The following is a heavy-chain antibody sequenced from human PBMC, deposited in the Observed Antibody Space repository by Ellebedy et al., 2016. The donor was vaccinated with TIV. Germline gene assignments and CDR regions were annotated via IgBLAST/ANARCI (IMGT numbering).Heavy chain of an antibody. D-gene: IGHD4-17*01. CDR2: MRDEGSEK. CDR1: GFSFRSYW. J-gene: IGHJ3*02. CDR3: ATDGSYGDYRSPAHAFVI. V-gene: IGHV3-7*01. Sequence: GGSLRLSCAASGFSFRSYWMSWVRQAPGKGLEWVANMRDEGSEKNYVDSVKGRFTISRDNAKNSLYLQMSSLRAEDTSVYYCATDGSYGDYRSPAHAFVIWGQGTMVTVSS.